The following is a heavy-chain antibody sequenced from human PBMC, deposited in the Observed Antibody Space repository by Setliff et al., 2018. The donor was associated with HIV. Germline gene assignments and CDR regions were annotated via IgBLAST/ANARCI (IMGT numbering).Heavy chain of an antibody. Sequence: SETLSLTCSVSGASIRGHYWSWIRQSPGKGLEWIGNIYYSGNTNYNPSLKSRVTMSVGTSKNQFSLKLSSVTAADTAVYYCARCYYNFWSGYPLDYMDVWGKGTTVTVSS. CDR1: GASIRGHY. CDR3: ARCYYNFWSGYPLDYMDV. CDR2: IYYSGNT. V-gene: IGHV4-59*08. D-gene: IGHD3-3*01. J-gene: IGHJ6*03.